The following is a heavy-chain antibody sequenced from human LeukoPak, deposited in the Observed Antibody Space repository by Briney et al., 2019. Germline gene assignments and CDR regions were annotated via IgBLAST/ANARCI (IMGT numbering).Heavy chain of an antibody. D-gene: IGHD3-22*01. J-gene: IGHJ4*02. CDR2: INHSGST. CDR3: ARGGGGSGYFLDY. CDR1: GGSFNDYY. V-gene: IGHV4-34*01. Sequence: PSETLSLTCAVYGGSFNDYYWSWIRQPPGKGLEWIGEINHSGSTNYSPSLKSRVTISVDTSKNQFSLKLSSVTAADTAVYYCARGGGGSGYFLDYWGQGTLVTVSS.